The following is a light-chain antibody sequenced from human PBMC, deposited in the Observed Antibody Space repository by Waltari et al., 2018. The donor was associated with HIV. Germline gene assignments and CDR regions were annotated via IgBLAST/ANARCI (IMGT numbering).Light chain of an antibody. CDR1: SGINVGAYC. Sequence: QAVLTQPPSLSASPGASASLTCTLRSGINVGAYCIYWYQQKPGSPPQFLLRYKSDSDKYQGSGVPSRFSGSKDASVNAGILFISGLQSEDEADYYCMIWHSDTVIIGGGTKLTVL. CDR2: YKSDSDK. CDR3: MIWHSDTVI. V-gene: IGLV5-45*01. J-gene: IGLJ2*01.